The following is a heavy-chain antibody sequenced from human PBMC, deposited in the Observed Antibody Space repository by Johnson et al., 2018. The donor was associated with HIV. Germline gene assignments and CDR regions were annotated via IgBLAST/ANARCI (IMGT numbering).Heavy chain of an antibody. CDR3: AREKTTPDAFDI. D-gene: IGHD1-7*01. V-gene: IGHV3-74*01. CDR1: GFTFSSHW. CDR2: INSDGSST. Sequence: VQLVESGGHLVQPGRSLRLSCAASGFTFSSHWMHWVRQPPGKGLVWVSRINSDGSSTSYADSVKGRFTISRDNAKNTLYLQMNSLRVEDTAVYYCAREKTTPDAFDIWGQGTMVTVSS. J-gene: IGHJ3*02.